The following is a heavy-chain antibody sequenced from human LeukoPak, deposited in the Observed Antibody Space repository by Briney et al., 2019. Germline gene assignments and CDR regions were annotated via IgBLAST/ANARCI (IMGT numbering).Heavy chain of an antibody. Sequence: HPSETLSLTCTVSGGSISSYYWSWIRQPAGKGLEWIGRIYTSGSTNYNPSLKSRVTMSVDTSKNQFSLKLSSVTAADTAVYYCARGPDIVATLGAFDIWGQGTMVTASS. V-gene: IGHV4-4*07. CDR2: IYTSGST. CDR3: ARGPDIVATLGAFDI. J-gene: IGHJ3*02. CDR1: GGSISSYY. D-gene: IGHD5-12*01.